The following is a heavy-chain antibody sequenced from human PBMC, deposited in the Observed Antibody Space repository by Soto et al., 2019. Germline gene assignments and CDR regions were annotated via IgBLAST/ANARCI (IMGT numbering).Heavy chain of an antibody. J-gene: IGHJ3*02. CDR1: GFTFSSYD. CDR3: ARGVTPDAAFDI. CDR2: IGTAGDT. D-gene: IGHD3-10*01. V-gene: IGHV3-13*01. Sequence: GGSLRLSCAASGFTFSSYDMHWVRQATGKGLEWVSAIGTAGDTYYPGSVKGRFTISRENAKNSLYLQMNSLRAGDTAVYYCARGVTPDAAFDIWGQGTMVTVSS.